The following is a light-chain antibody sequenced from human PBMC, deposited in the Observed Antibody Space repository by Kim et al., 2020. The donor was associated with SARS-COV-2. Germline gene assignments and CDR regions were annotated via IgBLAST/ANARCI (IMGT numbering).Light chain of an antibody. CDR2: GAS. Sequence: PGEGATLSSTTGQTRSSSDLAWYRQTPGQAPRLLIYGASNRDTGILERFSGDGSGTDFTHTISRLEPEDFAVYYCQQYGGSSLWTFGQGTKVDIK. CDR1: QTRSSSD. CDR3: QQYGGSSLWT. J-gene: IGKJ1*01. V-gene: IGKV3-20*01.